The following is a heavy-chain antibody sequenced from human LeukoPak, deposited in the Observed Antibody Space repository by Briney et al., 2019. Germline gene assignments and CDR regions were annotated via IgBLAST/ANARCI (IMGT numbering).Heavy chain of an antibody. V-gene: IGHV3-9*01. CDR2: ISWNSGSI. J-gene: IGHJ6*02. CDR3: AKDLEGYYYYGMDV. CDR1: GFTFDDYA. Sequence: GGSLRVSCAASGFTFDDYAMHWVRQAPGNGLEWVSGISWNSGSIGYADSVKGRFTISRDNAKNSLYLQMNSLRAEDTALYYCAKDLEGYYYYGMDVWGQGTTVTVSS.